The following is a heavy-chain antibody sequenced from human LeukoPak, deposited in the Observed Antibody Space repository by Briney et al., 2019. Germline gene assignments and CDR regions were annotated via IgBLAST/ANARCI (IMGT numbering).Heavy chain of an antibody. V-gene: IGHV3-48*01. CDR3: ARGSYSSGWYGSSEYFQH. Sequence: PGGSLRLSCAASGFTFSSYSMNWDRQAPGKGLEWVSYISSSSSTIYYADSVKGRFTISRDNAKNSLYLQMNSLRVEDTAVYYCARGSYSSGWYGSSEYFQHWGQGTLVTVSS. CDR2: ISSSSSTI. J-gene: IGHJ1*01. CDR1: GFTFSSYS. D-gene: IGHD6-19*01.